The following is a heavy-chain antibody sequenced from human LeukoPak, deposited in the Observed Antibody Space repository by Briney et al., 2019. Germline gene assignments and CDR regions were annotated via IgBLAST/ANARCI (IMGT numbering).Heavy chain of an antibody. Sequence: PGGSLRLSCAASGFTFSNAWMSWVRQAPGKGLEWVGRIKSQTDGGTTDYAAPVKGRFTISRDDSKNTLYLQMNSLKTEDTAVYYCTTDHIPQGEYYDFWSGFLYYFDYWGQGTLVTVSS. CDR2: IKSQTDGGTT. J-gene: IGHJ4*02. CDR1: GFTFSNAW. CDR3: TTDHIPQGEYYDFWSGFLYYFDY. D-gene: IGHD3-3*01. V-gene: IGHV3-15*01.